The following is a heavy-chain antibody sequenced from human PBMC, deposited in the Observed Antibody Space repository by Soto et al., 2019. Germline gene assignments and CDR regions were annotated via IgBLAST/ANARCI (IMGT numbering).Heavy chain of an antibody. V-gene: IGHV4-31*03. D-gene: IGHD3-3*01. Sequence: KTSETLSLTCTVSGGSISSGGYYWSWIRQHPGKGLEWIGYIYYSGSTYYNPSLKSRVTISVDTSKNQFSLKLSSVTAADTAVYYCARGQTYYDFWSAVGESLWFDPWGQGTLVTVSS. J-gene: IGHJ5*02. CDR1: GGSISSGGYY. CDR2: IYYSGST. CDR3: ARGQTYYDFWSAVGESLWFDP.